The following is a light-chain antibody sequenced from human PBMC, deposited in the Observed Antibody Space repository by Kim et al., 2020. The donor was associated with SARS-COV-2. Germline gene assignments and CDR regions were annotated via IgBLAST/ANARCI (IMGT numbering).Light chain of an antibody. CDR2: DNN. CDR3: GTWDSSLSAV. V-gene: IGLV1-51*01. J-gene: IGLJ3*02. CDR1: SPNIGNNY. Sequence: QSVLTQPPSVSAAPGQKVTISCSGSSPNIGNNYVSWYQQLPGTAPKLLIYDNNKRPSGIPDRFSGSKSGTSATLGITGLQTGDEADYYCGTWDSSLSAVFGGGTQLTVL.